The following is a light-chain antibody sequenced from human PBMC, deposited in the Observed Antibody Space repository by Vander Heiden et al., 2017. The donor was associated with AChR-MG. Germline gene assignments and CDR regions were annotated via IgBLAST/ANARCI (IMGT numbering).Light chain of an antibody. CDR2: GAS. V-gene: IGKV3-20*01. J-gene: IGKJ4*01. CDR3: QQDGSSPRT. Sequence: EIVLTQSPGTLSLSPGERATLSCRASQSVSSSYLAWYQQKPGQAPRLLIYGASSRATGIPDRFSGSGSGTDFTLTISRLEPEDFAVYYCQQDGSSPRTFGGRTKVELK. CDR1: QSVSSSY.